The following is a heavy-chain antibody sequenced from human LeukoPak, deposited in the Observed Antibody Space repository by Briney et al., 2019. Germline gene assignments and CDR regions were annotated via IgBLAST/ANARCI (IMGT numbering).Heavy chain of an antibody. CDR1: GYTCTSYD. CDR2: MNPNSGNT. D-gene: IGHD6-6*01. J-gene: IGHJ5*02. Sequence: ASVKVSCKASGYTCTSYDINWVRQATGQGLEWMGWMNPNSGNTGYAQKFQGRVTMTRNTSISTAYMELSSLRSEDTAVYYCARGPYSSSSRHLNWFDPWGQGTLVTVSS. CDR3: ARGPYSSSSRHLNWFDP. V-gene: IGHV1-8*01.